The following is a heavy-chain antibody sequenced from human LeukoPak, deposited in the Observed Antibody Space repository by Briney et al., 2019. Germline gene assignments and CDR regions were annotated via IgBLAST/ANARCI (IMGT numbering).Heavy chain of an antibody. J-gene: IGHJ6*03. CDR2: IIPIFGTA. CDR1: GGTFSSYA. D-gene: IGHD4-17*01. CDR3: ARGLSDYSTYYYYYMDV. Sequence: SVKVSCKASGGTFSSYAISWVRQAPGQGLEWMRGIIPIFGTANYAQKFQGRVTITADESTSTAYMELSSLRSEDTAVYYCARGLSDYSTYYYYYMDVWGKGTTVTVSS. V-gene: IGHV1-69*13.